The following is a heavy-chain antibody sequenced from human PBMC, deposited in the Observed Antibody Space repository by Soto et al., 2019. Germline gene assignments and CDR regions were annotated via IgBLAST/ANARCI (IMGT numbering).Heavy chain of an antibody. CDR1: GGSFSGYY. CDR2: INHSGST. CDR3: ALAVAGTRWFDP. J-gene: IGHJ5*02. D-gene: IGHD6-19*01. Sequence: PSETLSLTCAVYGGSFSGYYWSWIRQPPGKGLEWIGEINHSGSTNYNPSLKSRVTISVDTSKNQFSLKLSSVTAADTAVYYCALAVAGTRWFDPWGQGTLVT. V-gene: IGHV4-34*01.